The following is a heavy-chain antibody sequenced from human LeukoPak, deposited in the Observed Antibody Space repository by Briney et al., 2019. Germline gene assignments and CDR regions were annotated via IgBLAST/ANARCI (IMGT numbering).Heavy chain of an antibody. V-gene: IGHV3-30*03. D-gene: IGHD2-15*01. Sequence: PGGSLRLSCAASGFTFSSYGMHWVRQAPGKGLEWVAVISYDGSNKYYADSVKGRFTISRDNSKNTLYLQMNSLRAEDTAVYYCIHSKGGYCSGGSCYGGFDYWGQGTLVTVSS. CDR3: IHSKGGYCSGGSCYGGFDY. J-gene: IGHJ4*02. CDR2: ISYDGSNK. CDR1: GFTFSSYG.